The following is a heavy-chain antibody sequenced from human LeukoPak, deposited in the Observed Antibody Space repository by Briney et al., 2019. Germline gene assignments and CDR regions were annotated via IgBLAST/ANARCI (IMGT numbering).Heavy chain of an antibody. V-gene: IGHV4-38-2*01. CDR1: GYSISSGYY. J-gene: IGHJ4*02. Sequence: SETLSLTCGVSGYSISSGYYWGWIRQPPGKGWEWIGSIYHSGSTYYNRSLKSGVTISVDTSKNQFSLKLSSVTAADTAVYYCARRGGAARSYYFDYWGQGTLVTVSS. D-gene: IGHD6-6*01. CDR2: IYHSGST. CDR3: ARRGGAARSYYFDY.